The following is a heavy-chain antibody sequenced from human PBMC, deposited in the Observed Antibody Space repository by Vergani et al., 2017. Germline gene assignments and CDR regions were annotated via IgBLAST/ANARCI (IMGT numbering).Heavy chain of an antibody. D-gene: IGHD3-22*01. CDR3: ARLYGRDSSRRKYFGY. V-gene: IGHV5-51*01. Sequence: EVQLVQSGAEVKKPGASLKISCQISGYSFTNYWIGWVRQMPGKGLEWMGIIHPADSDTRYSPSFQGQVTISVDKSISTAYLQRSSPRASDRAMYYCARLYGRDSSRRKYFGYWGQGTRVTVSS. CDR1: GYSFTNYW. CDR2: IHPADSDT. J-gene: IGHJ4*02.